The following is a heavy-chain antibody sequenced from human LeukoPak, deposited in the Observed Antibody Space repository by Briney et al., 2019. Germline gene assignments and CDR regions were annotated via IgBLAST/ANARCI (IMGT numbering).Heavy chain of an antibody. V-gene: IGHV4-34*01. CDR1: GGSFSGYY. CDR3: ARGLPMVRGVTTEYFQH. CDR2: INHSGST. D-gene: IGHD3-10*01. Sequence: SGPLSLTCAVYGGSFSGYYWSWIRQPPGKGLEWIGEINHSGSTNYNPSLKSRVTISVDTSKNQFSLKLSSVTAADTAVYYCARGLPMVRGVTTEYFQHWGQGTLVTVSS. J-gene: IGHJ1*01.